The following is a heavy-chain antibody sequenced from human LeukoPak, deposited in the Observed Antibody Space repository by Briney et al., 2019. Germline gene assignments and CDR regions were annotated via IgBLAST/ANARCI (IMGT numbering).Heavy chain of an antibody. V-gene: IGHV4-59*08. CDR2: MLYSGST. J-gene: IGHJ4*02. CDR1: GASISNYY. Sequence: SETLSLTCTVSGASISNYYWSWIRQSPGKGLEWIGYMLYSGSTNQNPSLRSRVTISVDTSKNQVSLKLSSVTAADTAVYYCARSVIWGSYRFLDYWGQGALVTVSS. D-gene: IGHD3-16*02. CDR3: ARSVIWGSYRFLDY.